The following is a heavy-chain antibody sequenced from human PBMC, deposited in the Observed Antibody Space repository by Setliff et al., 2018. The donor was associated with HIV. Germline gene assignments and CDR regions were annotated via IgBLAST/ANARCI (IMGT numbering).Heavy chain of an antibody. CDR1: GGSVSNTTYY. D-gene: IGHD3-10*01. CDR3: ARAGIKEDAFDI. V-gene: IGHV4-39*02. Sequence: SETLSLTCTVSGGSVSNTTYYWGWIRQPPGKGLEWIGNIYYTGSTYYNPSLKSRVTVSVDTSKNQFSLKLTSATVADTAVFYCARAGIKEDAFDIWGQGTMVTVSS. CDR2: IYYTGST. J-gene: IGHJ3*02.